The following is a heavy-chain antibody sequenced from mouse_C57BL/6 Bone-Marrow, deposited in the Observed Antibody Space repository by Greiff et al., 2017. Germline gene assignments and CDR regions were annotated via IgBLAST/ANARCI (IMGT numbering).Heavy chain of an antibody. D-gene: IGHD1-1*01. V-gene: IGHV1-69*01. Sequence: QVQLQQPGAELVMPGASVKLSCKASGYTFTSYWMHWVKQRPGQGLEWIGEIDPSDSYTNYNQKFKGKSTLTVDKSSSTAYMQLSSLTSEDSAVYYCARADYYGSSSDYAMDYWGQGTSVTVSS. CDR3: ARADYYGSSSDYAMDY. J-gene: IGHJ4*01. CDR2: IDPSDSYT. CDR1: GYTFTSYW.